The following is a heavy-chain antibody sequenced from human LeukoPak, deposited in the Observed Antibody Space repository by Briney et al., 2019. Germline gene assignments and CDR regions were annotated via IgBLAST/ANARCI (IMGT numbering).Heavy chain of an antibody. CDR1: GYTFTSYG. Sequence: ASVKVSCKAPGYTFTSYGISWVRQAPGQGLEWMGWISAYNGNTNYAQKLQGRVTMTTDTSTSTAYMELRSLRSDDTAVYYCARDPDKTRTNYYDSSGYYTRRNDNWGQGTLVTVSS. CDR2: ISAYNGNT. J-gene: IGHJ4*02. D-gene: IGHD3-22*01. V-gene: IGHV1-18*01. CDR3: ARDPDKTRTNYYDSSGYYTRRNDN.